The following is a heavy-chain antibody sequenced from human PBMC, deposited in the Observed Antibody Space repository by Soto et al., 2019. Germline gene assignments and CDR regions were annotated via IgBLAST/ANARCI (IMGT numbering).Heavy chain of an antibody. D-gene: IGHD3-10*01. V-gene: IGHV4-4*02. Sequence: SETLSLTCAVSGGSISSGNWWSWVRQPPGKGLEWIGEIYHSGSTNYNPSLKSRVTISVDKSKNQFSLKLSSVTAADTAVYYCARDLRPVWFGELTSRPYYYYGMDVWGQGTTVPVSS. CDR1: GGSISSGNW. J-gene: IGHJ6*02. CDR3: ARDLRPVWFGELTSRPYYYYGMDV. CDR2: IYHSGST.